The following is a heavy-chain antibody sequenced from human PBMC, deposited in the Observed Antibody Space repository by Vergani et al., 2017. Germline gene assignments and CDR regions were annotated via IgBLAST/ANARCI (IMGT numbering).Heavy chain of an antibody. J-gene: IGHJ1*01. D-gene: IGHD2-15*01. CDR3: ARISGGSAPYLHY. CDR1: GFTFGDYY. Sequence: EVHLEESGGGLVQPGGSLRLSCAASGFTFGDYYMAWIRLAPGKGLEWVASIKRDGTETFYVDSVKGRFTISRDNAKTTLYLQMNSLRDEDRGVYYCARISGGSAPYLHYWGQGTLVTV. V-gene: IGHV3-7*01. CDR2: IKRDGTET.